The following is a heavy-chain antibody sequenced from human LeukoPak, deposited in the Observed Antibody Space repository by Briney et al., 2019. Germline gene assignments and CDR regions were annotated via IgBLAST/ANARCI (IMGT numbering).Heavy chain of an antibody. CDR3: ARDIYGSGYGFFDY. D-gene: IGHD3-10*01. V-gene: IGHV4-59*01. Sequence: ASETLSLTCTVSGVSMSTYYWSWIRQSTGKGLERLAYIHYSGSTNINPSLKGRLAISIDTSKNQFSLKVNSVTAADTAVYYCARDIYGSGYGFFDYWGQGTLVTVSS. J-gene: IGHJ4*02. CDR2: IHYSGST. CDR1: GVSMSTYY.